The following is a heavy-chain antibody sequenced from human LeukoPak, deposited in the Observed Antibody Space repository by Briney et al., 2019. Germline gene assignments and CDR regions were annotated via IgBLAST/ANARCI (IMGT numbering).Heavy chain of an antibody. CDR3: ARDGVSVVVPAAKDY. V-gene: IGHV1-18*01. D-gene: IGHD2-2*01. CDR2: ISAYNGNT. CDR1: GYTFTSYG. Sequence: ASVKVSRKASGYTFTSYGISWVRQAPGQGLEWMGWISAYNGNTNYAQKLQGRVTMTTDTSTSTAYMELRSLRSDDTAVYYCARDGVSVVVPAAKDYWGQGTLVTVSS. J-gene: IGHJ4*02.